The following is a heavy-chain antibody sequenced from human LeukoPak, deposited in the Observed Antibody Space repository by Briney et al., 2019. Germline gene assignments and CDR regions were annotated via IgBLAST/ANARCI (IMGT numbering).Heavy chain of an antibody. D-gene: IGHD6-19*01. CDR3: ANGQYSSGWFFDY. Sequence: GGSLRLSCAASGFTFSSSVMHWVRQAPGKGLEWVAVISFDGNNKYGDSVKGRFTISRDNSKNTLYLQMNSLRAEDTAVYYCANGQYSSGWFFDYWGQGTLVTVSS. J-gene: IGHJ4*02. CDR1: GFTFSSSV. CDR2: ISFDGNNK. V-gene: IGHV3-30-3*01.